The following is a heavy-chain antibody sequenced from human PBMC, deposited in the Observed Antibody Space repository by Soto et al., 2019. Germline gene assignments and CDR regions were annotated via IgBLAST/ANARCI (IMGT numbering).Heavy chain of an antibody. D-gene: IGHD7-27*01. J-gene: IGHJ4*02. CDR2: IYYSGST. V-gene: IGHV4-59*08. CDR1: GGSISSYY. Sequence: QVQLQESGPGLVKPSETLSLTCTVSGGSISSYYWSWIRQPPGKGLEWIGYIYYSGSTNYNPSLKRRLTNSVDTAKSQFSLQLSSVTAAETAVYYCAGRSGSCFDYWGQGTLVTVSS. CDR3: AGRSGSCFDY.